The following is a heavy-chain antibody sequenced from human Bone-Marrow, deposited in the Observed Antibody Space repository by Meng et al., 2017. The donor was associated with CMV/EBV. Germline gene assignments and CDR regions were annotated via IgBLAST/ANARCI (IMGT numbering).Heavy chain of an antibody. V-gene: IGHV3-74*01. D-gene: IGHD6-6*01. Sequence: GESLKISCTASGFTFGDYAMSWVRQAPGKGLVWVSRINPDSTTRDYADSVKGRFTISRDHAKNTLFLQRNSLRAEDTAVYYCARAATRIAARRAAGNWFDPWGQGTLVTVSS. CDR2: INPDSTTR. CDR3: ARAATRIAARRAAGNWFDP. CDR1: GFTFGDYA. J-gene: IGHJ5*02.